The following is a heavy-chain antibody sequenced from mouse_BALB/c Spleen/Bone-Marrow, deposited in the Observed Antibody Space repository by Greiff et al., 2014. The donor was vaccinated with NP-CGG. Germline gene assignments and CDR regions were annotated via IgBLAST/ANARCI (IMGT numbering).Heavy chain of an antibody. CDR3: ARGLRDWYFDV. J-gene: IGHJ1*01. CDR2: INPSTGNT. Sequence: VQLQESGAELAKPGASVKMSCKASGYTSTTYWIHWVKQRPGQGLEWIGYINPSTGNTEYNQKFRDRATLTADKSSSTPYMQLSSLTSEDSAVYYCARGLRDWYFDVWGAGTTATVSS. V-gene: IGHV1-7*01. CDR1: GYTSTTYW. D-gene: IGHD2-4*01.